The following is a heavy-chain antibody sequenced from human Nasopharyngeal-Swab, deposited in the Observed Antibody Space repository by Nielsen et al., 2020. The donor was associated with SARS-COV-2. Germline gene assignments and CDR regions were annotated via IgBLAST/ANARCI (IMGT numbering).Heavy chain of an antibody. Sequence: SVKVSCKASGGTFSSYAISWVRQAPGQGLEWMGGIIPIFGTANYAQKFQGRVTITADESTSTAYMELSSLRSEDTAVYYCARGRYDILTGYYPPPYYGMDVWGQGTTVTVPS. D-gene: IGHD3-9*01. CDR3: ARGRYDILTGYYPPPYYGMDV. J-gene: IGHJ6*02. CDR2: IIPIFGTA. CDR1: GGTFSSYA. V-gene: IGHV1-69*13.